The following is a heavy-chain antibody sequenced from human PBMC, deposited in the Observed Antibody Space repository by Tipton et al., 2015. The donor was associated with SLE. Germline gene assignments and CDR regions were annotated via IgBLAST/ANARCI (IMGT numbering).Heavy chain of an antibody. Sequence: TLSLTCTVSGFSISSGFNWGWIRQPPGKGLEWIGITYHTGATNYNPSLQRRVAMSVDTSKNQFSLRLSSVTAADTAVYYCARAPGLERSYYYYYYMDVWGKGTSVTVSS. V-gene: IGHV4-38-2*02. J-gene: IGHJ6*03. CDR1: GFSISSGFN. CDR3: ARAPGLERSYYYYYYMDV. D-gene: IGHD1-1*01. CDR2: TYHTGAT.